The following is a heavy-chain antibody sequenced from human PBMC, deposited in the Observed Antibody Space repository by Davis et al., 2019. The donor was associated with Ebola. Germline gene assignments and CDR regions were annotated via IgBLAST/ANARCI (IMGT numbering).Heavy chain of an antibody. V-gene: IGHV3-9*01. Sequence: PGGSLRLSCATSGFTFDDYVMHWVRHAPGKGLEWVSGINGNSGRIGYADSVKGRFTISRDNAKNSLFLQMNSLRAEDTALYYCVRAYSSSWYPTYFDSWGQGTLVTVSS. CDR1: GFTFDDYV. D-gene: IGHD6-13*01. CDR3: VRAYSSSWYPTYFDS. J-gene: IGHJ4*02. CDR2: INGNSGRI.